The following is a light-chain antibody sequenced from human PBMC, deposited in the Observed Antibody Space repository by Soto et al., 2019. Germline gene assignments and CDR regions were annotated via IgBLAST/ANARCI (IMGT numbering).Light chain of an antibody. CDR1: SSDAGGYKY. Sequence: QSVLTQPASVSGSPGQSITISCTGTSSDAGGYKYVSWYQQHPGKAPKLMIYDVSNRPSGVSNRFSGSKSGNTASLTISGLQAEDEADYYCSSYTSSSTLGVFGTGTKLTVL. CDR3: SSYTSSSTLGV. J-gene: IGLJ1*01. CDR2: DVS. V-gene: IGLV2-14*01.